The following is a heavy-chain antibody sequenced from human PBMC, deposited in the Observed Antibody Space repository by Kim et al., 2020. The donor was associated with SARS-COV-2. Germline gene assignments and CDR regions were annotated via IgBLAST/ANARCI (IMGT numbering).Heavy chain of an antibody. CDR1: GFTFGDYA. V-gene: IGHV3-49*03. D-gene: IGHD3-10*01. Sequence: GGSLRLSCTASGFTFGDYAMSWFRQAPGKGLEWVGFIRSKAYGGATEYAASVKGRFTISRDDSKSIAYLQMNSLKTEDTAVYYCTRVGRLGVRKSFDYWGQGTLVTVSS. J-gene: IGHJ4*02. CDR3: TRVGRLGVRKSFDY. CDR2: IRSKAYGGAT.